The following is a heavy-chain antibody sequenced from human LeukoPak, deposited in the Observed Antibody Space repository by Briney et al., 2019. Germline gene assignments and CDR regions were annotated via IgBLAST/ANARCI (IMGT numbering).Heavy chain of an antibody. CDR1: GFTFSTYW. CDR2: IKEDGSEK. CDR3: ARDSSGYQ. V-gene: IGHV3-7*01. J-gene: IGHJ4*02. Sequence: GGSLRLSCAASGFTFSTYWTSWVRQAPGKGLEWVANIKEDGSEKYYGDSVKGRFTISRDNAKNSLYLEMNSLRVEDTAVYYCARDSSGYQWGQGTLVTVSS. D-gene: IGHD3-22*01.